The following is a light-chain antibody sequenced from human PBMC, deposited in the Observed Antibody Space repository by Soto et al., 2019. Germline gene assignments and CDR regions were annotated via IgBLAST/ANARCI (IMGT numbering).Light chain of an antibody. Sequence: EIVMTQSPATLAVSPGDTVTLSCRASQSLGGNLAWYQQKPGQAPRLFIFRASSRATGVPARFSASGSGTEFTLTISELQSGDFAVYYCQQYSNWPPWTFGPGTKVDIK. CDR2: RAS. V-gene: IGKV3-15*01. CDR1: QSLGGN. J-gene: IGKJ1*01. CDR3: QQYSNWPPWT.